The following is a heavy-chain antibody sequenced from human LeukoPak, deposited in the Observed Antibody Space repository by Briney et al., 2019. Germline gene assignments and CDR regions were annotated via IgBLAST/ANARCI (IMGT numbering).Heavy chain of an antibody. D-gene: IGHD3-10*01. V-gene: IGHV1-18*01. CDR2: ISAYNGNT. J-gene: IGHJ5*02. Sequence: GSSVKVSCKASGGTFSSYGISWVRQAPGQGLEWMGWISAYNGNTNYAQKLQGRVTMTTDTSTSTAYMELRSLRSDDTAVYYCAREGDLYGSGSYHRFDPWGQGTLVTVSS. CDR3: AREGDLYGSGSYHRFDP. CDR1: GGTFSSYG.